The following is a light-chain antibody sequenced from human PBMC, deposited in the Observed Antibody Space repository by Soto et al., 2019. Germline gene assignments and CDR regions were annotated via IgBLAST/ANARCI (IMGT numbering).Light chain of an antibody. V-gene: IGKV1-5*01. J-gene: IGKJ1*01. CDR2: DAS. CDR1: QSISTW. Sequence: DIQMTQSPSTLSASVGDSVTITCRASQSISTWLAWYQQKPGKAPKLLIYDASSLEGGVPSRFSGSGSGTEFTLTISGLQPDDFATYYCQQYNTYPWTFGQGTKVDIK. CDR3: QQYNTYPWT.